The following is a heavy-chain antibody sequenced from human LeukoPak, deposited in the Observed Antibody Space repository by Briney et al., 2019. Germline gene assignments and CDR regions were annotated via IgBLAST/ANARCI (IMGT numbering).Heavy chain of an antibody. CDR1: GSRFTSYW. CDR3: ARQGLGITTTNYYYMDV. Sequence: GASLQISCQGSGSRFTSYWIGWVRQLPGKGLEWMGIIYPGDSDTRYSPSFQGQVTISADKSISTAYLQWSSLKASDTAMYYCARQGLGITTTNYYYMDVWGKGTTVTVSS. V-gene: IGHV5-51*01. CDR2: IYPGDSDT. D-gene: IGHD3-22*01. J-gene: IGHJ6*03.